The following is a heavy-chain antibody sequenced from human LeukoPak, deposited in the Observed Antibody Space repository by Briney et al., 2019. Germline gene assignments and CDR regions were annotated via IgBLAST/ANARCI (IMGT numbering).Heavy chain of an antibody. Sequence: SETLALTCTVSGGSISSSSYYWGWIRQPPGKGLEWIGSIYHSGSTYYNPSLKSRVTISVDTSKNQFSLKLSSVTAADTAVYYCARVVVTAVGWFDPWGQGTLVTVSS. J-gene: IGHJ5*02. CDR3: ARVVVTAVGWFDP. V-gene: IGHV4-39*07. CDR2: IYHSGST. D-gene: IGHD2-21*02. CDR1: GGSISSSSYY.